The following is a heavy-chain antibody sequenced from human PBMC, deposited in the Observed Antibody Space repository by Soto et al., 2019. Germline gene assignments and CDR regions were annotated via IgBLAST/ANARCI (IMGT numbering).Heavy chain of an antibody. J-gene: IGHJ4*02. Sequence: AQLLESGGGLVQPGGSLRLSCAASGFTFSSYAMSWVRQAPGKGLEWVSGISGTGGSTYYADSVKGRFTSSRDNSKNTLYLQMSSLRAGDTALYYCAKDRIIFNSDGGGFANWGQGTLVTVSS. CDR3: AKDRIIFNSDGGGFAN. V-gene: IGHV3-23*01. D-gene: IGHD3-10*01. CDR2: ISGTGGST. CDR1: GFTFSSYA.